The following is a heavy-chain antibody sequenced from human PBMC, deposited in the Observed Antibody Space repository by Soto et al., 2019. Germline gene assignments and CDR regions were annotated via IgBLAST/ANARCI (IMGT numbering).Heavy chain of an antibody. Sequence: QVQLVQSGAEVKKPGSSVKVSCKASGGTFSNYAINWVRQAPGQGLEWMGGIIPLFGTPNYAQKVQGRVTFTADKSTSTAYMELRSLRSDDTAVYYCARGWETVGTTTPFAYWGQGTLVTVSS. CDR1: GGTFSNYA. J-gene: IGHJ4*02. CDR2: IIPLFGTP. D-gene: IGHD1-26*01. CDR3: ARGWETVGTTTPFAY. V-gene: IGHV1-69*06.